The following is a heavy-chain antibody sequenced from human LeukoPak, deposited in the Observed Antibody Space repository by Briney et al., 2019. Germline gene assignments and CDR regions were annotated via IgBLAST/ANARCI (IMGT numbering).Heavy chain of an antibody. Sequence: GASVKVSCKVSGYTLTELTMHWVRQAPGQGLEWMGWINPNSGGTNYAQKFQGRVTMTRDTSISTAYMELSRLRSDDTAVYYCARDEDYGISVNVDYWGQGTLVTVSS. CDR2: INPNSGGT. D-gene: IGHD4-17*01. CDR3: ARDEDYGISVNVDY. V-gene: IGHV1-2*02. CDR1: GYTLTELT. J-gene: IGHJ4*02.